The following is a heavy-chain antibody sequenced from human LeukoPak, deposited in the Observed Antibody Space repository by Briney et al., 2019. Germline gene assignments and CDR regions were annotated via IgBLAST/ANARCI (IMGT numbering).Heavy chain of an antibody. CDR3: VRAKGGHYGYSDY. Sequence: GGSLTLPCAPSGFTFSSYWMQWARHVPGEGRVWVSRMSPEGRKTSYADSVKGRFTISRDNAKNTVYLQMISLGADDTAVYYSVRAKGGHYGYSDYWGQGTLVTVSS. V-gene: IGHV3-74*01. CDR2: MSPEGRKT. CDR1: GFTFSSYW. J-gene: IGHJ4*02. D-gene: IGHD5-18*01.